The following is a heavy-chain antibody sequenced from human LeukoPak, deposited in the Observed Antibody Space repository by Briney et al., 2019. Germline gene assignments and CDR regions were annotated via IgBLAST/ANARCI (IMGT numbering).Heavy chain of an antibody. J-gene: IGHJ3*02. CDR3: ARSGKNYYASSSEEAFDT. Sequence: ASVKVSCKASGYTFTSYYMHWVRQAPGQGLEWMGIINPSGGSTSYAQKFQGRGTMTRDTSTSTVYMELSSLRSEDTAVYYCARSGKNYYASSSEEAFDTWGQGTMVTVSS. CDR1: GYTFTSYY. D-gene: IGHD3-22*01. CDR2: INPSGGST. V-gene: IGHV1-46*01.